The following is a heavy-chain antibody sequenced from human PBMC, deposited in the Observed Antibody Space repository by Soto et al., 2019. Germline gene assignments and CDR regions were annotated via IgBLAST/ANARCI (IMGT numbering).Heavy chain of an antibody. J-gene: IGHJ5*02. Sequence: PGGSLRLSCAASGFTFSSYAMHWVRQAPGKGLEWVAVISYDGSNKYYADSVKGRFTISRDNSKNTLYLQMNSLRAEDTAVYYCARDLLNNWFDPWGQGTLVTVSS. CDR2: ISYDGSNK. CDR3: ARDLLNNWFDP. V-gene: IGHV3-30-3*01. CDR1: GFTFSSYA. D-gene: IGHD3-10*01.